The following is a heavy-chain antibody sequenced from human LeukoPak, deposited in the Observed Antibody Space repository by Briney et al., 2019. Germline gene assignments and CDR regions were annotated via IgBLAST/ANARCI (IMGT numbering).Heavy chain of an antibody. CDR1: GGSISSYY. Sequence: SETLSLTCTVSGGSISSYYWSWIRQPPGKGLEWIGYIYYSGSTNYNPSLKSRVTISVDTSKNQFSLKLSSVTAADTAVYYCARLPELLNDPFDYWGQGTLVTVSS. V-gene: IGHV4-59*08. J-gene: IGHJ4*02. D-gene: IGHD1-7*01. CDR2: IYYSGST. CDR3: ARLPELLNDPFDY.